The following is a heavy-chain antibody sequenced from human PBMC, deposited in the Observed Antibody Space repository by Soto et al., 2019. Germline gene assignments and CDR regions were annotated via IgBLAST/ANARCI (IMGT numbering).Heavy chain of an antibody. CDR1: GYSFTKYG. V-gene: IGHV1-3*01. D-gene: IGHD2-2*01. CDR2: INPGNGDT. CDR3: ARTDCSSTSCYNYYYYGMDV. J-gene: IGHJ6*02. Sequence: ASVKVSCKTSGYSFTKYGLHWVRQAPGQRLEWMGWINPGNGDTKYSQKFQGRVTITRDTSATTAYMELSSLRSEDSAVFYCARTDCSSTSCYNYYYYGMDVWGQGTPVTVYS.